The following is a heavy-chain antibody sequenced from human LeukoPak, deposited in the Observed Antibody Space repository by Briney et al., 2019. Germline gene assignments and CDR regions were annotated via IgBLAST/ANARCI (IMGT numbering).Heavy chain of an antibody. D-gene: IGHD3-10*01. CDR1: GYTFTSYG. CDR3: ARGPRYGLRY. Sequence: ASVKVSCKASGYTFTSYGISWVRQAPGQGLEWMGGIIPIFGTANYAQKFQGRVTITADESTSTAYMELSSLRSEDTAVYYCARGPRYGLRYWGQGTLVTVSS. CDR2: IIPIFGTA. V-gene: IGHV1-69*13. J-gene: IGHJ4*02.